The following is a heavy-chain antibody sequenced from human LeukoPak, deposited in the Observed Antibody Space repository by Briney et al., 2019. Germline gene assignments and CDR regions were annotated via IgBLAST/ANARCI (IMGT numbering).Heavy chain of an antibody. Sequence: GGSLRLPCAASGFTFDDYAMHWVRQAPGKGLEWVSGISWNSGSIGYADSVKGRFTISRDNAKNSLYLQMNSLRAEDTALYYCAKGENGGLRYFDFDYWGQGTLVTVSS. CDR3: AKGENGGLRYFDFDY. J-gene: IGHJ4*02. D-gene: IGHD3-9*01. V-gene: IGHV3-9*01. CDR2: ISWNSGSI. CDR1: GFTFDDYA.